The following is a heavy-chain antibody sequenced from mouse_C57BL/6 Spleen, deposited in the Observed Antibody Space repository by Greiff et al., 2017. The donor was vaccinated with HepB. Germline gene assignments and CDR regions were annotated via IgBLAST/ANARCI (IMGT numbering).Heavy chain of an antibody. V-gene: IGHV1-69*01. J-gene: IGHJ3*01. Sequence: VQLQQPGAELVMPGASVKLSCKASGYTFTSYWMHWVKQRPGQGLEWIGEIDPSDSYTNYNQKFKGKSTLTVDKSSSTAYMQLSSLTSEDSAVYYCARWDYSNYGFAYWGQGTLVTVSA. CDR3: ARWDYSNYGFAY. D-gene: IGHD2-5*01. CDR1: GYTFTSYW. CDR2: IDPSDSYT.